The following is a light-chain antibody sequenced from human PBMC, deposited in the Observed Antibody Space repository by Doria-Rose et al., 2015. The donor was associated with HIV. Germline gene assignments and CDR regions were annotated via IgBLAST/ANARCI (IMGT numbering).Light chain of an antibody. CDR3: QKCSNWTGT. Sequence: ATLSLSPGERATLSCRASQSVSSYLAWYQEKPGQAPRLLIYDASNRATGIPARFSGSGSGTDFTLTISSLEPEDSAVDDCQKCSNWTGTGGQGTRVESK. V-gene: IGKV3-11*01. J-gene: IGKJ1*01. CDR1: QSVSSY. CDR2: DAS.